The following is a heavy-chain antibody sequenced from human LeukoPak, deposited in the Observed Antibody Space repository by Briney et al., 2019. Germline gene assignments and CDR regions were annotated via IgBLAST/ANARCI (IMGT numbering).Heavy chain of an antibody. CDR2: IYYSGST. D-gene: IGHD5-18*01. CDR3: AREDTAMGYFDY. V-gene: IGHV4-31*03. Sequence: SQTLSLTCTASGGSISSGGYYWSWIRQHPGKGLEWIGYIYYSGSTYYNPSLKSRVTISVDTSKNQFSLKLSSVTAADTAVYYCAREDTAMGYFDYWGQGTLVTVSS. CDR1: GGSISSGGYY. J-gene: IGHJ4*02.